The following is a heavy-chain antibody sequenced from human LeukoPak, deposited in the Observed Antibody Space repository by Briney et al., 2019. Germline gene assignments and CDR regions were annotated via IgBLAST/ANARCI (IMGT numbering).Heavy chain of an antibody. J-gene: IGHJ3*02. CDR1: AFTFSSYS. V-gene: IGHV3-21*01. CDR3: ARVPRGQMGSAFDI. CDR2: ISTIRSYI. Sequence: GRSLRLSCAASAFTFSSYSMNWVRQAPGNGLEWHSSISTIRSYIYYAASVKGRFTISRDNAKHSLYLQMNSLRAEDTAVYYCARVPRGQMGSAFDIWGQGTMVTVSS. D-gene: IGHD5-24*01.